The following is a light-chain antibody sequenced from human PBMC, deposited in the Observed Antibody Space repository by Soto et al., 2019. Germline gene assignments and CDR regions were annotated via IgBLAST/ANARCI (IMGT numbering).Light chain of an antibody. CDR3: CSYAGRSSWV. CDR2: EGT. V-gene: IGLV2-23*01. J-gene: IGLJ3*02. Sequence: QSALTQHASVSGSPGQSITISCTGSSSDVGNYNLVSWHQQHPGKAPKLMIYEGTKRPSGVSDRFSGSRSGNTASLTISGLQAEYEADYYCCSYAGRSSWVFGGGTKLTVL. CDR1: SSDVGNYNL.